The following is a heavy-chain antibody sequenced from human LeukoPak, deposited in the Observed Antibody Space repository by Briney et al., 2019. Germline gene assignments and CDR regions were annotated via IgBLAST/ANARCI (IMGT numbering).Heavy chain of an antibody. CDR2: IWYDGSNK. Sequence: GGSLRLSCAASGFTFSNYGMHWARQAPGKGLEWVAVIWYDGSNKYYADSVKGRFTISRDNSKNTLYLQMNSLRAEDTALYYCANNFDYWGQGTLVTVSS. J-gene: IGHJ4*02. CDR1: GFTFSNYG. CDR3: ANNFDY. V-gene: IGHV3-33*06.